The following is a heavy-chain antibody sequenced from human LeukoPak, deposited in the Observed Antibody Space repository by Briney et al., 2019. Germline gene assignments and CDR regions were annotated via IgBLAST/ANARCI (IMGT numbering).Heavy chain of an antibody. J-gene: IGHJ4*02. CDR2: ITTYNGDT. V-gene: IGHV1-18*01. Sequence: ASVKVSCKASGYTXTSYGITWVRQAPGQGLEWMGWITTYNGDTNYAQNLQGRVTMTTDTSTSTAYMDLRSLRSDDTAVYYCARVTLKSTTTRFTLAGDYFDYWGQGTLVTVSS. D-gene: IGHD1-26*01. CDR3: ARVTLKSTTTRFTLAGDYFDY. CDR1: GYTXTSYG.